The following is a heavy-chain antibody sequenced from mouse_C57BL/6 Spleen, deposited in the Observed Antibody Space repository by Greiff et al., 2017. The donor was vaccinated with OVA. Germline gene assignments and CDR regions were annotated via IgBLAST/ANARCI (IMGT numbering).Heavy chain of an antibody. CDR1: GYTFTDYY. V-gene: IGHV1-19*01. J-gene: IGHJ2*01. CDR2: INPYNGGT. D-gene: IGHD3-1*01. CDR3: ARPLGSSAPPGY. Sequence: EVHLVESGPVLVKPGASVKMSCKASGYTFTDYYMNWVKQSHGKSLEWIGVINPYNGGTSYNQKFKGKATLTVDKSSSTAYMELNSLTSEDSAVYYCARPLGSSAPPGYWGQGTTLTVSS.